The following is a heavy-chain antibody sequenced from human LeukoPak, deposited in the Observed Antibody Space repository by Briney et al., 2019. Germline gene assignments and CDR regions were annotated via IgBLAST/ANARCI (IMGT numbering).Heavy chain of an antibody. D-gene: IGHD5-18*01. V-gene: IGHV3-43D*03. CDR2: ISWDGGST. CDR1: GFTFDDYA. CDR3: ASYSYGQRGELDY. Sequence: GGSLRLSCAASGFTFDDYAMHWVRQAPGKGLEWVSLISWDGGSTYYADSVKGRFTISRDNSKNSLYLQMNSLRAEDTALYYCASYSYGQRGELDYWGQGTLVTVSS. J-gene: IGHJ4*02.